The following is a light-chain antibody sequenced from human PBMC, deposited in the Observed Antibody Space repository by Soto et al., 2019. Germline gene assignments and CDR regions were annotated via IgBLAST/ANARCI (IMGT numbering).Light chain of an antibody. Sequence: EIVMTQSPATLSVSPGERATLSCRASQSVSSNLAWYQQKPGQAPRLLISGASTRATGIPGRFSGSGSGTEFTLTISSLQSEDFAVYYCQQYNSWTPYTFGQGTKLEIK. V-gene: IGKV3-15*01. CDR2: GAS. CDR1: QSVSSN. CDR3: QQYNSWTPYT. J-gene: IGKJ2*01.